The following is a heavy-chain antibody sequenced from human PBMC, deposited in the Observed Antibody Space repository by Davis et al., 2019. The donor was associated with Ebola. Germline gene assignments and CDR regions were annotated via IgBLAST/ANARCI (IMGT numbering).Heavy chain of an antibody. D-gene: IGHD6-13*01. Sequence: GESLKISCAASGFTFSSYWMHWVRQAPGQGPVWVSRIETDGSTTTYADSVKGRFTISRYNAKNSLYLQMNSLRAEDTAVYYCARVVGAAAGMFRYGMDVWGQGTTVTVSS. CDR2: IETDGSTT. CDR1: GFTFSSYW. CDR3: ARVVGAAAGMFRYGMDV. J-gene: IGHJ6*02. V-gene: IGHV3-74*01.